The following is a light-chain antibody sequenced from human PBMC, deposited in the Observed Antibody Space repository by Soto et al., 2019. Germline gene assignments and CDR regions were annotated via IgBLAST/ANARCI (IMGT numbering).Light chain of an antibody. V-gene: IGLV2-8*01. CDR2: EVN. Sequence: QSALTQPPSASGSPGQSVTISCTGTSSDVGGYNYVSWYQQLPGKVPKLMVYEVNKRPSGVPDRFSGSKSGNTASLTVAGLQAEDEADYYCTSYAGGNNVFGTGTKLTVL. CDR3: TSYAGGNNV. J-gene: IGLJ1*01. CDR1: SSDVGGYNY.